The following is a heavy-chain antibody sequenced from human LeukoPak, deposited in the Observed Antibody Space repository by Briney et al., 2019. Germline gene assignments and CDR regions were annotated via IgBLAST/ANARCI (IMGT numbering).Heavy chain of an antibody. V-gene: IGHV4-31*03. J-gene: IGHJ3*02. D-gene: IGHD6-19*01. CDR1: GGSISSGGYY. Sequence: SQTLSLTCTVSGGSISSGGYYWSWIRQHPGKGLEWIGYIYYSGSTYYNPSLKSRVTISVDTSKNQFSLKLSSVTAADTAVYYCARHRQEYSSGWYDAFDIWGQGTMVTVSS. CDR2: IYYSGST. CDR3: ARHRQEYSSGWYDAFDI.